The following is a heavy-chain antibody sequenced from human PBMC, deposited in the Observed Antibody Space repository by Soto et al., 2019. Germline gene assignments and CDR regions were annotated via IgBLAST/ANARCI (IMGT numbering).Heavy chain of an antibody. D-gene: IGHD3-3*01. V-gene: IGHV1-46*01. CDR3: ARGGKVREWPPVDY. J-gene: IGHJ4*01. CDR1: GYTFTTYY. CDR2: INPSGGTT. Sequence: QVQLVQSGAEVKKPGASVTVSCKASGYTFTTYYIHWMRQAPGQGLEWMGIINPSGGTTRCALKFQGRIAMTRDTSTSTVSMELSSLGSEDTAMYYCARGGKVREWPPVDYWGHGTLVTVSS.